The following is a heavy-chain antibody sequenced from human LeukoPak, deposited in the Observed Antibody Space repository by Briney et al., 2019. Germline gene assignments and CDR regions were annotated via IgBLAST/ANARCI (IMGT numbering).Heavy chain of an antibody. V-gene: IGHV3-9*01. J-gene: IGHJ3*02. D-gene: IGHD3-22*01. CDR1: GFTFDDYA. CDR2: ISWNSGSI. Sequence: QTGRSLRLSCAASGFTFDDYAMHWVRHAPGKGLEWVSGISWNSGSIGYADSVKGRFTISRDNAKNSLYLQMNSLRAEDTALYYCAKDTSDFYDSSGYYGGGNAFDIWGQGTMVTVSS. CDR3: AKDTSDFYDSSGYYGGGNAFDI.